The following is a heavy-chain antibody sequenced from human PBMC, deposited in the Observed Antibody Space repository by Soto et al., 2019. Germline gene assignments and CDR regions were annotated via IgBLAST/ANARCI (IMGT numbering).Heavy chain of an antibody. D-gene: IGHD3-10*01. CDR1: GGSFSGYY. CDR2: INHSGST. J-gene: IGHJ4*02. Sequence: SETLSLTCAVYGGSFSGYYWSWIRQPPGKGLEWIGEINHSGSTNYNPSLKSRVTISVDTSKNQFSLKLSSVTAADTAVYYCARDSDYYGSGSYYNLLDYWGQGTLVTVSS. V-gene: IGHV4-34*01. CDR3: ARDSDYYGSGSYYNLLDY.